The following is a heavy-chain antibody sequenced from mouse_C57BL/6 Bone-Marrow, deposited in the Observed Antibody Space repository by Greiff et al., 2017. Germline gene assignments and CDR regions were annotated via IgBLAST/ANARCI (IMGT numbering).Heavy chain of an antibody. D-gene: IGHD2-1*01. CDR1: GYTFTTYP. CDR2: FHPYNDDT. Sequence: VQLKQSGAELVKPGASVKMSYKASGYTFTTYPIEWMKQNHGKSLEWIGNFHPYNDDTKYNEKFKGKATLTVEKSSSTVYLELSRLTSDDSAVYYCARGGNYGGYYFDYWGQGTTLTVSS. CDR3: ARGGNYGGYYFDY. V-gene: IGHV1-47*01. J-gene: IGHJ2*01.